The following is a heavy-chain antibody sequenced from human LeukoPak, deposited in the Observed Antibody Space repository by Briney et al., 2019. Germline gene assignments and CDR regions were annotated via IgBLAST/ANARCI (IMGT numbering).Heavy chain of an antibody. D-gene: IGHD1-26*01. CDR1: GGSISSYY. Sequence: PSETQSLTCTVSGGSISSYYWSWIRQPPGKGLEWIGYIYYSGSTNYNPSLKSRVTISVDTSKNQFSLKLSSVTAADAAVYYCARHISGSYYDYGMDVWGQGTTVTVSS. CDR3: ARHISGSYYDYGMDV. V-gene: IGHV4-59*08. J-gene: IGHJ6*02. CDR2: IYYSGST.